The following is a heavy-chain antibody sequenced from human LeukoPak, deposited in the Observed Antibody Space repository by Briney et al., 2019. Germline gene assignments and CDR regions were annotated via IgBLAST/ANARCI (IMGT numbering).Heavy chain of an antibody. Sequence: TLXLTCTVSXGXXSSXSYYWGWIXQPPGKGLEXIGSIYYSGSTYYNPSLKSRVTISVDTSKNQFSLKLSSVTAADTAVYYCARPRGYSGYDYPGAFDIWGQGTMVTVSS. CDR2: IYYSGST. CDR3: ARPRGYSGYDYPGAFDI. J-gene: IGHJ3*02. CDR1: XGXXSSXSYY. D-gene: IGHD5-12*01. V-gene: IGHV4-39*01.